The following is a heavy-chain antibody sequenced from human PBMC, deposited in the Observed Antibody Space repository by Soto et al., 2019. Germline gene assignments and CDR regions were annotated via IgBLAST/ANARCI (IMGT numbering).Heavy chain of an antibody. J-gene: IGHJ2*01. V-gene: IGHV3-9*01. CDR1: GFTFDDYA. D-gene: IGHD2-15*01. CDR3: AKDGYCSGGSCYPGDGSVFTWYFDL. Sequence: GGSLRLSCAASGFTFDDYAMHWVRQAPGKGLEWVSGISWNSGSIGYADSVKGRFTISRDNAKNSLYLQMNSLRAEDTALYYCAKDGYCSGGSCYPGDGSVFTWYFDLWGRGTLVTVSS. CDR2: ISWNSGSI.